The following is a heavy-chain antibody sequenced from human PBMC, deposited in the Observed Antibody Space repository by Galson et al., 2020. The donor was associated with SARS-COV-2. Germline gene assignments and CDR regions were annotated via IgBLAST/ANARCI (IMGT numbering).Heavy chain of an antibody. CDR3: ARENSGSGSHYHFDN. Sequence: QAGGSLRLSCAASGFTFSSYWMHWVRQAPGKGLVWVSRINTDGSNIIYADSVKGRFTISRDNAKNTLYLQMNSLTAEDTAIYYCARENSGSGSHYHFDNWGQGTLVTVSS. D-gene: IGHD3-10*01. CDR1: GFTFSSYW. J-gene: IGHJ4*02. CDR2: INTDGSNI. V-gene: IGHV3-74*01.